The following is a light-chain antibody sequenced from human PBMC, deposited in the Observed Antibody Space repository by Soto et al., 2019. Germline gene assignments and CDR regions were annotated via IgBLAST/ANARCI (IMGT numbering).Light chain of an antibody. CDR3: SSYTSSSPLV. CDR1: SSDVGGYNY. Sequence: QSVLTQPASVSGSPGQSITISCTGTSSDVGGYNYVSWYQQHPGKAPKLMIYEVSNRPSGVSNRFSGCKSGNTASLTISGLQAEDEADYYCSSYTSSSPLVFGTGTKLTVL. CDR2: EVS. J-gene: IGLJ1*01. V-gene: IGLV2-14*01.